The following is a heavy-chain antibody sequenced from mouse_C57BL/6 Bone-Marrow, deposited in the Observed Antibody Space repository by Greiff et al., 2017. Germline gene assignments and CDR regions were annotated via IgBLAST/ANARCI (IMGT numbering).Heavy chain of an antibody. CDR3: TRSDCYWYFDV. J-gene: IGHJ1*03. Sequence: VQLLQSGAELVRPGASVTLSCKASGYTFTDYEMYWVKQTPVHGLEWIGAINPETGGTAYHEKFKGKAILTADKSSSTAYMELRSLTSEDSAVYYCTRSDCYWYFDVWGTGTTVTVSS. V-gene: IGHV1-15*01. CDR2: INPETGGT. CDR1: GYTFTDYE.